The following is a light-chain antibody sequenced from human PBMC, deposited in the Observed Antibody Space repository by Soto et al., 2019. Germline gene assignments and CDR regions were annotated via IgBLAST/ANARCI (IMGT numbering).Light chain of an antibody. CDR2: AES. CDR1: QNIYRY. Sequence: DIQMTQSPSSLSASVGDRVTITCRSSQNIYRYLTWYQQKPGKAPTLLIHAESSLQSGFPLRVIGTRSGSHFARTITSLEPDDYATCYCHQTYSPPFTFCPGTKLQI. J-gene: IGKJ3*01. CDR3: HQTYSPPFT. V-gene: IGKV1-39*01.